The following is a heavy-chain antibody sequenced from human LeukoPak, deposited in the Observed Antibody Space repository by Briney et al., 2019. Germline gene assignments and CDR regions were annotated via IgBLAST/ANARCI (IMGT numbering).Heavy chain of an antibody. CDR1: GFTFSNYW. CDR2: LNGDGTNI. CDR3: ARTSMRGLDY. Sequence: GGSLRLSGVASGFTFSNYWMQWVHQVRGKGLVWVSRLNGDGTNIIYADSVKGRFTISRDNSKNTLYLQMNSLRAEDTAVYYCARTSMRGLDYWGQGTLVAVSS. V-gene: IGHV3-74*01. D-gene: IGHD2-8*01. J-gene: IGHJ4*02.